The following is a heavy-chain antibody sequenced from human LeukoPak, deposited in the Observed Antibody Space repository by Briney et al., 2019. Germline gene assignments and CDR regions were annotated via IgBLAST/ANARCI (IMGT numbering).Heavy chain of an antibody. CDR2: MSGDGKTI. CDR3: ATDWGSLYKSSDFDRFLY. D-gene: IGHD3-16*01. J-gene: IGHJ4*02. V-gene: IGHV3-48*04. CDR1: GFTLSAYS. Sequence: GGSLRLSCSASGFTLSAYSMTWVRHAPGKGLEWVSYMSGDGKTIFYADSVRGRFTISRDNAKNSLFLQMNSLRAEDTAVYYCATDWGSLYKSSDFDRFLYCGQGTLVTVSS.